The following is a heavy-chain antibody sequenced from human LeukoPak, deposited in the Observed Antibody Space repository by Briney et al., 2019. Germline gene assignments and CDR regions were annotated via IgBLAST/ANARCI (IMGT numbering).Heavy chain of an antibody. V-gene: IGHV4-4*07. CDR1: GGSISSYY. J-gene: IGHJ4*02. CDR2: IYTSGST. CDR3: ARDCRDKELPYFDY. Sequence: SETLSLTCTVSGGSISSYYWSWIRQPAGKGLEWIGRIYTSGSTNYNPSLKSRVTMSVDTSKNQFSLKLSSVTAADTAVYYCARDCRDKELPYFDYWGQGTLVTVSS. D-gene: IGHD1-26*01.